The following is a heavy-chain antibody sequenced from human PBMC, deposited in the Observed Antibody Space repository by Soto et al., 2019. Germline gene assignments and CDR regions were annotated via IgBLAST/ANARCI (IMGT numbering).Heavy chain of an antibody. Sequence: QVQLVESGGGVVQPGRSLRLSCAASGFTFSSYGMHWVRQAPGKGLEWVAVISYDGSNKYYADSVKGRFTISRDNSKNPLYLQMNSLRAEDTAVYYCAQLEGGKIQVAANPPALDYWGQGTLVTVSS. D-gene: IGHD2-15*01. CDR3: AQLEGGKIQVAANPPALDY. CDR2: ISYDGSNK. CDR1: GFTFSSYG. J-gene: IGHJ4*02. V-gene: IGHV3-30*03.